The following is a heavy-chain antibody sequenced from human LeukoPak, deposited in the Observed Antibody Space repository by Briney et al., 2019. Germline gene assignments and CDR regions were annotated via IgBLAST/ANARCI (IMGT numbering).Heavy chain of an antibody. D-gene: IGHD3-22*01. CDR3: ARADYYDSSGYYRGLLQYFQH. Sequence: GASVKVSCKASGYTFTSYYMHWVRQAPGQGLEWMGIINPSGGSTSYAQKLQGRVTMTRDTSISTAYMELSRLRSDDTAVYYCARADYYDSSGYYRGLLQYFQHWGQGTLVTVSS. J-gene: IGHJ1*01. CDR1: GYTFTSYY. V-gene: IGHV1-46*01. CDR2: INPSGGST.